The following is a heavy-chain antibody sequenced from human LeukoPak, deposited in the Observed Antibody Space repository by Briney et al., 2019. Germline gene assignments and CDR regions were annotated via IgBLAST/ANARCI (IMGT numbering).Heavy chain of an antibody. V-gene: IGHV1-18*01. Sequence: ASVKVSCKASGYTLTSYGISWVRQAPGQGLEWMGWISAYNGNTNYAQKLQGRVTMTTDTSTSTAYMELRSLRSDDTAVYYCAREMERAGLYYYYYGMDVWGQGTTVTVSS. J-gene: IGHJ6*02. D-gene: IGHD1-14*01. CDR1: GYTLTSYG. CDR3: AREMERAGLYYYYYGMDV. CDR2: ISAYNGNT.